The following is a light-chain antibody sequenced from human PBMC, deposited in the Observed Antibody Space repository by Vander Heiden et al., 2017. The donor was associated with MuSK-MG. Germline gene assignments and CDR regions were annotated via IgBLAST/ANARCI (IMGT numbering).Light chain of an antibody. CDR2: TDT. Sequence: SYVLTQPPSVSVAPGQTARITCGGDDLGSKSVHWYQHKPGQAPVLFVHTDTDRPSGIPERFSGSNSGNTATLTISRVEAGDEADYYCQVWDSAGDHVVFGGGTKLTVL. CDR1: DLGSKS. J-gene: IGLJ3*02. CDR3: QVWDSAGDHVV. V-gene: IGLV3-21*02.